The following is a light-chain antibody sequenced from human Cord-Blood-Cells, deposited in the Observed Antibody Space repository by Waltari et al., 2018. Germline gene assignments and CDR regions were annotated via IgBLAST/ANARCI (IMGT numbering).Light chain of an antibody. CDR3: QQRSNWPPYT. V-gene: IGKV3-11*01. Sequence: EIVLTQSPATLSLSPGERATLSRRASQSVSSYLAWYQQKPGQAPRLLIYDASNRATGIPARFSGSGSGTDCTLTISSLEPEDFAVYYCQQRSNWPPYTFGQGTKLEIK. CDR1: QSVSSY. CDR2: DAS. J-gene: IGKJ2*01.